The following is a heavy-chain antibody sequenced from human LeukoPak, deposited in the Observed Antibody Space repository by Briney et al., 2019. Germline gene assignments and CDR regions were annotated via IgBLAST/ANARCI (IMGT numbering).Heavy chain of an antibody. CDR1: GGSISSYY. CDR2: IYTSGST. V-gene: IGHV4-4*07. CDR3: AGQQQWPPGLGASDI. D-gene: IGHD6-19*01. J-gene: IGHJ3*02. Sequence: SETLSLTCTVSGGSISSYYWSWIRQPAGKGLEWIGRIYTSGSTNYNPSLKSRVTMSVDTSKNQFSLKLSSVTAADTAVYYCAGQQQWPPGLGASDIWGQGTMVTVSS.